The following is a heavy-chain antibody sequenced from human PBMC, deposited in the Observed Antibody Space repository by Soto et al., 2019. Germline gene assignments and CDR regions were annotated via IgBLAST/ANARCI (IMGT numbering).Heavy chain of an antibody. Sequence: ASVKVSCKASGYTFTSYDINWVRQATGQGLEWMGWMNPNSGNTGYAQKFQGRVTMTRNTSISTAYMELSSLRSEDTAVYYCARASSITMVRGVIITGLDYWGQGTLVTVSS. J-gene: IGHJ4*02. CDR2: MNPNSGNT. V-gene: IGHV1-8*01. CDR3: ARASSITMVRGVIITGLDY. CDR1: GYTFTSYD. D-gene: IGHD3-10*01.